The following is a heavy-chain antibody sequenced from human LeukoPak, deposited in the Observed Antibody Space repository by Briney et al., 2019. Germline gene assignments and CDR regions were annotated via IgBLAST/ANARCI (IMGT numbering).Heavy chain of an antibody. D-gene: IGHD3-10*01. V-gene: IGHV3-23*01. J-gene: IGHJ4*02. CDR3: AKGPWFGELLSYD. CDR1: GFTFSSYG. CDR2: ISGSGGST. Sequence: GGSLRLSCAVSGFTFSSYGMSWVRQAPGKGLEWVSVISGSGGSTYYADSVKGRFTISRDNSKNTLYLQMNSLRAEDTAIYYCAKGPWFGELLSYDWGQGTLVTVSS.